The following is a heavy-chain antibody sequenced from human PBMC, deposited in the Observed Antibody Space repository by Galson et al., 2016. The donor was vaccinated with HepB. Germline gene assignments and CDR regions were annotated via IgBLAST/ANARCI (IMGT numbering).Heavy chain of an antibody. CDR1: GYIFSNYH. V-gene: IGHV1-46*01. CDR3: AKGGKSDY. CDR2: INPTGGSA. J-gene: IGHJ4*02. Sequence: SVKVSCKASGYIFSNYHIHWVRHVPGQGLEWMGRINPTGGSASYAKRFQGRVTMTRDPSANTVYMELRSLRSEDTAVFFCAKGGKSDYWGQGTQVTVSS. D-gene: IGHD1-26*01.